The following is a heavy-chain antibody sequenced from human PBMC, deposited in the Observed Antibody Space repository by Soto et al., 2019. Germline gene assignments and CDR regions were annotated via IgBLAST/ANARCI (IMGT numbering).Heavy chain of an antibody. CDR1: GFTFSSYG. Sequence: GGSLRLSCAASGFTFSSYGMHWVRQAPVKELEWVAVIWYDGSNKYYADSVKGRFTISRDNSKNTLYLQMNSLRAEDTAVYYCARGEGGRVVRYYYGMDVWGQGTTVTVSS. D-gene: IGHD2-21*01. CDR2: IWYDGSNK. J-gene: IGHJ6*02. V-gene: IGHV3-33*01. CDR3: ARGEGGRVVRYYYGMDV.